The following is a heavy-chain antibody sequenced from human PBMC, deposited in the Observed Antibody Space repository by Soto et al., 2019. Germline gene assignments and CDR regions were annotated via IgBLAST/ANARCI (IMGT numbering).Heavy chain of an antibody. CDR1: GYTFTSYG. J-gene: IGHJ4*02. Sequence: ASVKVSCKASGYTFTSYGISRVRQAPGQGLEWMGWISAYNGNTNYAQKLQGRVTMTTDTSTSTAYMELRSLRSDDTAVYYCARVDNGSGSRSAFDHWGQGTLVTVSS. V-gene: IGHV1-18*01. CDR3: ARVDNGSGSRSAFDH. CDR2: ISAYNGNT. D-gene: IGHD3-10*01.